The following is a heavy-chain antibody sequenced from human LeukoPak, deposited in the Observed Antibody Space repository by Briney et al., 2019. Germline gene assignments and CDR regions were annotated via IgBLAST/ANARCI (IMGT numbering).Heavy chain of an antibody. CDR3: ATPGYSVYELHDAFDI. J-gene: IGHJ3*02. V-gene: IGHV1-24*01. CDR2: FDPEDGET. Sequence: ASVKVSCKVSGYTLTELSMRWVRQAPGKGLEWMGGFDPEDGETIYAQKFQGRVTMTEDTSTDTAYMELSSLRSEDTAVYYCATPGYSVYELHDAFDIWGQGTMVTVSS. CDR1: GYTLTELS. D-gene: IGHD5/OR15-5a*01.